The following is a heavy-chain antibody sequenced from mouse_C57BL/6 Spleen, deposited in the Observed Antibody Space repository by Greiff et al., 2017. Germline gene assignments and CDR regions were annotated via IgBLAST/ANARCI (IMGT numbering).Heavy chain of an antibody. CDR1: GYAFSSSW. Sequence: VQVVESGPELVKPGASVKISCKASGYAFSSSWMNWVKQRPGKGLEWIGRIYPGDGDTNYNGKFKGKATLTADKSSSTAYMQLSSLTSEDSAVYFCARVYGNYDAMDYWGQGTSVTVSS. D-gene: IGHD2-1*01. V-gene: IGHV1-82*01. J-gene: IGHJ4*01. CDR3: ARVYGNYDAMDY. CDR2: IYPGDGDT.